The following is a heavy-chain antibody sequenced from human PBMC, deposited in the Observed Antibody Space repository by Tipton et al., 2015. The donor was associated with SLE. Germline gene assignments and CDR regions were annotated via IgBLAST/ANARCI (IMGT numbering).Heavy chain of an antibody. CDR2: IYHSGST. J-gene: IGHJ4*02. CDR3: VRDYSPEAYFDY. V-gene: IGHV4-38-2*02. Sequence: TLSLTCTVSGYSISSGYYWGWIRQPPGKGLEWIGSIYHSGSTYYNPSLKSRVTISVDTSKNQFSLKLSSVTAADTAAYYCVRDYSPEAYFDYWGQGTLVTVSS. CDR1: GYSISSGYY. D-gene: IGHD6-13*01.